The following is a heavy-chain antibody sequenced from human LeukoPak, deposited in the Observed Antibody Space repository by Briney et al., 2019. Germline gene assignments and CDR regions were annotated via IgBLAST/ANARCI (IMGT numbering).Heavy chain of an antibody. CDR3: ARRSAAKSAFDY. CDR2: IKFDGSST. J-gene: IGHJ4*02. D-gene: IGHD6-13*01. Sequence: TGGSLRLSCATSGFTFSSFWMHWVRQDPGKGLVCISRIKFDGSSTTYADSVQGRFTVSRDNAKSTLYLQMNSLRVEDTAVYYCARRSAAKSAFDYWGQGTVVSVSS. V-gene: IGHV3-74*01. CDR1: GFTFSSFW.